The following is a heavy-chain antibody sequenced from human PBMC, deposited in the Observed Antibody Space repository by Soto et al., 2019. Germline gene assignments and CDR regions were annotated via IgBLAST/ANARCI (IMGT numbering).Heavy chain of an antibody. CDR1: GFTFSSYG. CDR2: IWYDGSNK. V-gene: IGHV3-33*01. Sequence: GSLRLSCAASGFTFSSYGMHWVRQAPGKGLEWVAVIWYDGSNKYYADSVKGRFTISRDNSKNTLYLQMNSLRAEDTAVYYCARSRNSAVADSFDFWGQGTLVTVSS. CDR3: ARSRNSAVADSFDF. D-gene: IGHD3-10*01. J-gene: IGHJ4*02.